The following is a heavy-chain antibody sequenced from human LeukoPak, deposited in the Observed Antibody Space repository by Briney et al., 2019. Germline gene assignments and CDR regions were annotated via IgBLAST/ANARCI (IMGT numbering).Heavy chain of an antibody. CDR3: ARGFPITMVRGVISFGFDY. Sequence: PGGSLRLSCAASGFIFSDYYMNWIRQAPGKGLEWVSYISSNGSTISYADSVKGRFTISRDNAKNSLYLQMNSLRAEDTAVYYCARGFPITMVRGVISFGFDYWGQGTLVTVSS. V-gene: IGHV3-11*04. D-gene: IGHD3-10*01. CDR1: GFIFSDYY. J-gene: IGHJ4*02. CDR2: ISSNGSTI.